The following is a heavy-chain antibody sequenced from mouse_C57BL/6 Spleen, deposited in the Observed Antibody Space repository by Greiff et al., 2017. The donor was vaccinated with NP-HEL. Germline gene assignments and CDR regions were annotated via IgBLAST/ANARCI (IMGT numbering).Heavy chain of an antibody. CDR1: GFSLTSYA. CDR3: ARNYYGSSDYYAMDY. Sequence: VQRVESGPGLVAPSQSLSITCTVSGFSLTSYAISWVRQPPGKGLEWLGVIWTGGGTNYNSALKSRLSISKDNSKSQVFLKMNSLQTDDTARYYCARNYYGSSDYYAMDYWGQGTSVTVSS. CDR2: IWTGGGT. D-gene: IGHD1-1*01. J-gene: IGHJ4*01. V-gene: IGHV2-9-1*01.